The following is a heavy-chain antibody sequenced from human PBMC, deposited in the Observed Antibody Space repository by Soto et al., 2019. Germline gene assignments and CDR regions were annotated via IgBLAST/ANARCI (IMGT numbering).Heavy chain of an antibody. CDR3: ASQKD. Sequence: QVQLVESGGGVVRPGRSLRLSCAASGFIFSNYGMHWVRQAAGKGLEWVAVIWYDGTNKYYSDSVKGRFTISRDNSKNMLYLQMNSLRAEDTAVYYCASQKDWGQGTLVTVSS. CDR2: IWYDGTNK. V-gene: IGHV3-33*01. J-gene: IGHJ4*02. CDR1: GFIFSNYG.